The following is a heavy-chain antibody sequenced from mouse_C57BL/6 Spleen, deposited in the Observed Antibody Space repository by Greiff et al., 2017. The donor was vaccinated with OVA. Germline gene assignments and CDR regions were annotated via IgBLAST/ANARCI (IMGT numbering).Heavy chain of an antibody. Sequence: VQLKESEGGLVQPGSSMKLSCTASGFTFSDYYMAWVRQVPEKGLEWVANINYDGSSTYYLDSLKSRFIISRDNAKNILYLQMSSLKSEDTATYYCARERRYFDVWGTGTTVTVSS. J-gene: IGHJ1*03. CDR3: ARERRYFDV. CDR1: GFTFSDYY. CDR2: INYDGSST. V-gene: IGHV5-16*01.